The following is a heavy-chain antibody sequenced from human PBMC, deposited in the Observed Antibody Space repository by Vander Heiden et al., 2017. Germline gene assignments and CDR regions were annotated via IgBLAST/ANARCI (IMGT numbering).Heavy chain of an antibody. V-gene: IGHV1-18*01. CDR1: RYTFPSYG. CDR2: ISAYNGNT. D-gene: IGHD6-19*01. J-gene: IGHJ6*02. CDR3: AGERAPPGAGNYYCDGMDV. Sequence: QVQLVQSGAEVKKPGASVKVSCKPSRYTFPSYGISWVRQAPGQGLEWMGWISAYNGNTNDAQKLQGRVTMTTDTSTSTAYMELRSLRSDDTAVYYCAGERAPPGAGNYYCDGMDVWGQGTTVTVSS.